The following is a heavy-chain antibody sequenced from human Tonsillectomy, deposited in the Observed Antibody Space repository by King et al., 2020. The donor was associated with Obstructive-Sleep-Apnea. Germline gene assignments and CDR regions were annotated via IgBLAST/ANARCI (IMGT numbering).Heavy chain of an antibody. CDR1: GYSFSSYG. CDR2: IGAYNGDT. J-gene: IGHJ4*02. Sequence: VQLVESGPEVKKPGASVKVSCTASGYSFSSYGITWVRQAPGQGLEWIGWIGAYNGDTDCVQILQGRVSMTTDTSTNTAYMELRSLRSDDTAVYYCAGDLGVGATKYFDYWGQGTPVTVSS. D-gene: IGHD1-26*01. CDR3: AGDLGVGATKYFDY. V-gene: IGHV1-18*04.